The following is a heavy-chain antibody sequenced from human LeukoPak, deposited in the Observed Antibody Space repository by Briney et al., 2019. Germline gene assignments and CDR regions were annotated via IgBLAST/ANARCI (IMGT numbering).Heavy chain of an antibody. J-gene: IGHJ5*02. Sequence: SETLSLTCTVSGGSISGSFWSWIRQPPGKGLEWIRYIYYSGSTNYNPSLKSRVTISVDTSKNQFSLKLSSVTAADTAVYYCARSRSGYNWFDPWGQGTLVTVSS. CDR2: IYYSGST. D-gene: IGHD3-10*01. CDR1: GGSISGSF. CDR3: ARSRSGYNWFDP. V-gene: IGHV4-59*08.